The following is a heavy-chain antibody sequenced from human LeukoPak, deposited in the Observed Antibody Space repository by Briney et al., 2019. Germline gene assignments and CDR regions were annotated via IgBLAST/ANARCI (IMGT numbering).Heavy chain of an antibody. D-gene: IGHD6-25*01. CDR1: GGSISPISSSTYY. V-gene: IGHV4-39*01. Sequence: PSETLSLTCTVSGGSISPISSSTYYWGWIRQAPGKGLEWIGSLFYGENTHYNPSLKSRATLSVDSSKNQFSLKLTSVTAADAAVYFCARQLPTAAADTRGYFDYWGQGTLVTVSS. CDR3: ARQLPTAAADTRGYFDY. CDR2: LFYGENT. J-gene: IGHJ4*02.